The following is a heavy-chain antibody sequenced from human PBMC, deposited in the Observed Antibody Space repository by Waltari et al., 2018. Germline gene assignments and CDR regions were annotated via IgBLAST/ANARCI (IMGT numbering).Heavy chain of an antibody. V-gene: IGHV4-30-4*08. D-gene: IGHD6-19*01. CDR3: GRMGVAVAGLFYYIVDV. CDR1: GGSVISGHYF. CDR2: IDNSGST. J-gene: IGHJ6*02. Sequence: QVQLQESGPGLVKPSQTLSLTCSVSGGSVISGHYFWTWLRHPPGKGLEWIGYIDNSGSTHYNPSLRRRLSISGDPSKNQFSLKLNSVTAADTAVYYCGRMGVAVAGLFYYIVDVWGQGTTVTVSS.